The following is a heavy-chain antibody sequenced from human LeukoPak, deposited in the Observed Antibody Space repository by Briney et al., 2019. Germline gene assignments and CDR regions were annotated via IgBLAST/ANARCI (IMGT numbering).Heavy chain of an antibody. V-gene: IGHV3-23*01. Sequence: PGGSVRLSCAASGVTFSSYAMTWVRQAPGKGLEWVSDISGSGGSTHYADSVKGRFTISRDNSKSTMYLQMNSLRAEDTGVYYCAKDPHTYSSTWYYFDYWGQGTLVTVSS. CDR2: ISGSGGST. CDR1: GVTFSSYA. D-gene: IGHD6-13*01. CDR3: AKDPHTYSSTWYYFDY. J-gene: IGHJ4*02.